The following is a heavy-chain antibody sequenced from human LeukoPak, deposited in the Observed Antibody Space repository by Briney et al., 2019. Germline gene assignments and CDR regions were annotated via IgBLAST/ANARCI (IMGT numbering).Heavy chain of an antibody. V-gene: IGHV4-59*01. CDR2: IYYSGST. CDR3: ARAHQWELPSLGPHFDY. J-gene: IGHJ4*02. CDR1: GGSISTYY. D-gene: IGHD1-26*01. Sequence: SETLSLTCTVSGGSISTYYWNWIRQPPGKGLEWIGYIYYSGSTNYNPSHKSRVTISVDTSKNQFSLKLSSVTAADTAVYYCARAHQWELPSLGPHFDYWGQGTLVTVSS.